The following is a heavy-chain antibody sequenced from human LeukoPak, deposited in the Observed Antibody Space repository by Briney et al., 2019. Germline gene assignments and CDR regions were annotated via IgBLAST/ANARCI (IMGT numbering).Heavy chain of an antibody. J-gene: IGHJ4*02. V-gene: IGHV3-74*01. CDR3: ARDEESGSYER. CDR2: INSDGSTT. Sequence: GGSLRLSCAASGFTFSSYWMHWVRQAPGKGLVWVSRINSDGSTTTYADSVKGRFTISRDNAQNSLYLRMNSLRAEDTAVYYCARDEESGSYERWGQGTLVTVSS. CDR1: GFTFSSYW. D-gene: IGHD1-26*01.